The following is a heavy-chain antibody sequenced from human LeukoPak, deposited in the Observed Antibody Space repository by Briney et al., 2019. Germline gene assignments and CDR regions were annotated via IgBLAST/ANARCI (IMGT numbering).Heavy chain of an antibody. D-gene: IGHD6-25*01. Sequence: ASVKVSCKASGYTFTSYYMHWVRQAPGQGLEWMGIINPSGGSTSYAQKFQGRVTITTDESTSTAYMELSSLRSEDTAVYYCASVRRDYYYYMDVWGKGTTVTVSS. CDR3: ASVRRDYYYYMDV. CDR1: GYTFTSYY. V-gene: IGHV1-46*01. CDR2: INPSGGST. J-gene: IGHJ6*03.